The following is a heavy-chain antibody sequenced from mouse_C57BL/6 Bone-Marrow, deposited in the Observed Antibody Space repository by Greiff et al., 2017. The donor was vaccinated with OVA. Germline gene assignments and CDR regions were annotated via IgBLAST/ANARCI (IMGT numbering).Heavy chain of an antibody. J-gene: IGHJ3*01. D-gene: IGHD2-4*01. Sequence: VQLQQSGPELVKPGASVKISCKASGYTFTDYYMNWVKQSHGKSLEWIGDINPNNGGTSYNQKFKGKATLTVDKSSSTAYMELRSLTSEDSAVYYGATRTDDYDGGFAYWGQGTLVTVSA. CDR3: ATRTDDYDGGFAY. CDR2: INPNNGGT. CDR1: GYTFTDYY. V-gene: IGHV1-26*01.